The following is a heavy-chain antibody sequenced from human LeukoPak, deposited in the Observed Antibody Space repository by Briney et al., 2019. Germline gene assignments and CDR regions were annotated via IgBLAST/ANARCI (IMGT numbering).Heavy chain of an antibody. CDR3: ARHAPNYYDSSGYYYVYFDY. Sequence: SETLSLTCTVSGGSISSSSYYWGWLRQPPGTGLEWVGSIYYSGSTYYNPSLKSRVTISVDTSKNQFSLKLSSVTAADTAVYYCARHAPNYYDSSGYYYVYFDYWGQGTLVTVSS. V-gene: IGHV4-39*01. CDR1: GGSISSSSYY. D-gene: IGHD3-22*01. CDR2: IYYSGST. J-gene: IGHJ4*02.